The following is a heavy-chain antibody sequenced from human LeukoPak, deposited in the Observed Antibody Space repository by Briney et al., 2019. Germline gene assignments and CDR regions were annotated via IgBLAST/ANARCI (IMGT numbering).Heavy chain of an antibody. CDR3: ARAPLPYSSTLTNDY. CDR2: IIPILGIT. D-gene: IGHD6-13*01. Sequence: SVKVSCKASGGTFSSYAISWVRQAPGQGLEWMGRIIPILGITNYAQKFQGRVTITADKSTSTAYMELSSLRSEDTAVYYCARAPLPYSSTLTNDYWGQGTLVTVSS. J-gene: IGHJ4*02. V-gene: IGHV1-69*04. CDR1: GGTFSSYA.